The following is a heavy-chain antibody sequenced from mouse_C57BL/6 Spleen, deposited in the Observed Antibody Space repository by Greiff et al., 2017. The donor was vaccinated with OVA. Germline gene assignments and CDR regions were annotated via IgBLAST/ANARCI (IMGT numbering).Heavy chain of an antibody. D-gene: IGHD1-1*01. V-gene: IGHV1-26*01. J-gene: IGHJ2*01. CDR2: INPNNGGT. Sequence: VQLQQSGPELVKPGASVKISCKASGYTFTDYYMNWVKQSHGKSLEWIGDINPNNGGTSYNQKFKGKATLTVDKSSSTAYMELRSLTSEDSAVYDCARSYYGSYYFDYWGQGTTLTVSS. CDR1: GYTFTDYY. CDR3: ARSYYGSYYFDY.